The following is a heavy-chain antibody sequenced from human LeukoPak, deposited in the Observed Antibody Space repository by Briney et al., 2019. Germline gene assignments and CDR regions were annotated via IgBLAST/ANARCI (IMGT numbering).Heavy chain of an antibody. Sequence: GGSLRLSCAASGFTFSSYAMQWVRQAPDKRLEYVSGMGGSGANTHYADSVKGRFTMSRDNSRDTLYLQMNSLRAEDTAVYYCARDRVVEMATIGGFDYWGQGTLVTVSS. CDR1: GFTFSSYA. CDR2: MGGSGANT. CDR3: ARDRVVEMATIGGFDY. D-gene: IGHD5-24*01. V-gene: IGHV3-64*02. J-gene: IGHJ4*02.